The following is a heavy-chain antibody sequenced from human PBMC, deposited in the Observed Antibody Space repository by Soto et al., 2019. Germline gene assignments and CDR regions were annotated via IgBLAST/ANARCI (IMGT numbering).Heavy chain of an antibody. D-gene: IGHD3-10*01. CDR3: ARAGLLLWFGGNWFDP. J-gene: IGHJ5*02. CDR1: GFTFSSYW. V-gene: IGHV3-7*03. CDR2: TKQDGSEK. Sequence: QPGGSLRLSCAASGFTFSSYWMSWVRQAPGKGLEWVANTKQDGSEKYYVDSVKGRFTISRDNAKNSLYLQMNSLRAEDTAVYYCARAGLLLWFGGNWFDPWGQGTLVTVSS.